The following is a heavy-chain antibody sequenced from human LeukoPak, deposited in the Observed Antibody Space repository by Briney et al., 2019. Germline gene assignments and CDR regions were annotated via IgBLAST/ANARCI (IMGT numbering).Heavy chain of an antibody. D-gene: IGHD3-9*01. CDR3: AGVRSDNILTGYYRFDP. CDR2: INPGGGNT. CDR1: GYTFSSYY. V-gene: IGHV1-46*01. Sequence: ASVKVSCKASGYTFSSYYIHWLRQAPGQGLEWMGMINPGGGNTDYAQKFQGRVTMTRDASTSTVYMELSSLRSEDTAVYYCAGVRSDNILTGYYRFDPWGQGTLVTVSS. J-gene: IGHJ5*02.